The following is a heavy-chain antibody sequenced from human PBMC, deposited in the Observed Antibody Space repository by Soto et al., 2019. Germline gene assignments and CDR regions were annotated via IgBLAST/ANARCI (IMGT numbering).Heavy chain of an antibody. Sequence: SETLSLTCAVYGGSFSGYYWSWIRQPPGKGLEWIGEMNHSGSTNYNPSLKSRVTISVDTSKNQFSLKLSSVTAADMAVYYCARGWDSSGWNYYYYGMDVWGQGTTVTVSS. V-gene: IGHV4-34*01. CDR2: MNHSGST. J-gene: IGHJ6*02. D-gene: IGHD6-19*01. CDR1: GGSFSGYY. CDR3: ARGWDSSGWNYYYYGMDV.